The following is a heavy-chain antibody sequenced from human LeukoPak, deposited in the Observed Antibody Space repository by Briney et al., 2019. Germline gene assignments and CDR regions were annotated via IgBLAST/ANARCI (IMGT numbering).Heavy chain of an antibody. CDR1: GFTFSNYW. CDR3: AKEKKYYYDSTGYPGYDY. D-gene: IGHD3-22*01. J-gene: IGHJ4*02. V-gene: IGHV3-74*01. Sequence: GGSLRLSCAASGFTFSNYWMHWVRQAPGKGLVWVSRIKSDGSRTDYADSVKGRFTISRDNAKNTLYLQMNSLRAEDTAVYYCAKEKKYYYDSTGYPGYDYWGQGTLVTVSS. CDR2: IKSDGSRT.